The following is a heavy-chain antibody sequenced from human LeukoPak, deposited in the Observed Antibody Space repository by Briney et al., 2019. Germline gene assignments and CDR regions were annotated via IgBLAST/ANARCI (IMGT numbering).Heavy chain of an antibody. CDR1: GYSISSGYY. V-gene: IGHV4-38-2*02. J-gene: IGHJ4*02. Sequence: SETLSLTCTVSGYSISSGYYWGWIRQPPGKGLEWIGSIYHSGSTYYNPSLKSRVTISVDTSKNQFSLKLSSVTAADTAVYYCASSFIAAYTCDYWGQGTLVTVSS. CDR3: ASSFIAAYTCDY. D-gene: IGHD6-13*01. CDR2: IYHSGST.